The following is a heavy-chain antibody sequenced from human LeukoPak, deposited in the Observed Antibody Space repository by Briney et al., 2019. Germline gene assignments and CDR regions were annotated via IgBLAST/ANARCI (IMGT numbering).Heavy chain of an antibody. CDR3: ARHAPGGYWGAFDI. Sequence: PSETLSLTCAVSGYSNSSGYYWGWIRQPPGKGLEWIGSIYHSGSTYYNPSLKSRVTISVDTSKNQFSLKLSSVTAADTAVYYCARHAPGGYWGAFDIWGQGTMVTVSS. D-gene: IGHD2-8*02. V-gene: IGHV4-38-2*01. CDR2: IYHSGST. CDR1: GYSNSSGYY. J-gene: IGHJ3*02.